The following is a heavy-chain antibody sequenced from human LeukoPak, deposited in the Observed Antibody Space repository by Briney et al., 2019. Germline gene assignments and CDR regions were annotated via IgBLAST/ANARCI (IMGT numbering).Heavy chain of an antibody. CDR1: GFTFSSYW. D-gene: IGHD5-18*01. CDR3: ARGGGYSYGCFDY. CDR2: INSDGSST. Sequence: PGGSLRLSCAASGFTFSSYWMHWVRQAPGKGLEWVSRINSDGSSTSYADSVKGRFTISRDNAKNTLYLQMNSLRAEDTAVYYCARGGGYSYGCFDYWGQGTLVTVSS. V-gene: IGHV3-74*01. J-gene: IGHJ4*02.